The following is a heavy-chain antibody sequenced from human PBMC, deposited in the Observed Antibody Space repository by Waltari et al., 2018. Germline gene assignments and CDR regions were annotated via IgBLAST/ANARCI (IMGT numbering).Heavy chain of an antibody. CDR1: GFDFSNAW. Sequence: EMQVVESGGDLVKPGGSLRLSCAASGFDFSNAWMDWVRQAPGKALEWVANIKGDGSEKYYVDSVKGRFIISRDNTMNLLYLQMNSLRAEDTAVYYWSESLNVWGQGTTVIVSS. CDR3: SESLNV. CDR2: IKGDGSEK. J-gene: IGHJ6*02. V-gene: IGHV3-7*01.